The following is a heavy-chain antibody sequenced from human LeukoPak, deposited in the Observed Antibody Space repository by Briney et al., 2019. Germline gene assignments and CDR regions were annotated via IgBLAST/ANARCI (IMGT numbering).Heavy chain of an antibody. CDR3: ARDDYGDPMASYYFDY. CDR1: GYSISSGYY. J-gene: IGHJ4*02. D-gene: IGHD4-17*01. V-gene: IGHV4-38-2*02. Sequence: SETLSLTCTVSGYSISSGYYWGWIRQPPGKGLEWIGSIYHSGSTYYNPSLKSRVTISVDTSKNHFSLKLSSVTAADTAVYYCARDDYGDPMASYYFDYWGQGTLVTVSS. CDR2: IYHSGST.